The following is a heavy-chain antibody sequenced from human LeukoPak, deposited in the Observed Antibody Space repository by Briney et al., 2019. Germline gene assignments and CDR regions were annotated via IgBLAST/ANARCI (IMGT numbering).Heavy chain of an antibody. J-gene: IGHJ4*02. Sequence: GASVKVSCKTSGYTFTKYGISSVRQAPGQGPEWMGWISVYDGNTNYAQKLQDRLTLTTDTSTDTAHMELRSLRSDDTAVYYCVRARGDRSGYYRYWGQGTLVTVSS. CDR2: ISVYDGNT. CDR3: VRARGDRSGYYRY. V-gene: IGHV1-18*01. D-gene: IGHD3-22*01. CDR1: GYTFTKYG.